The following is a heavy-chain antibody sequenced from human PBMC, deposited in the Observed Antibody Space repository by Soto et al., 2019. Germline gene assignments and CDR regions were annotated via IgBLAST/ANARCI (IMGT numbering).Heavy chain of an antibody. V-gene: IGHV4-39*01. CDR2: VYYRGRI. CDR3: GSQRPSVLTQAYFDY. J-gene: IGHJ4*02. CDR1: SSSVSKSYYD. D-gene: IGHD2-8*01. Sequence: ESLSPTSTVSSSSVSKSYYDWGWLRRSPGKGLEWISMVYYRGRIESKSCVKRRVTLSIDTSKTQFSLNLNYLTASESAVYYCGSQRPSVLTQAYFDYWGPGALVTVSS.